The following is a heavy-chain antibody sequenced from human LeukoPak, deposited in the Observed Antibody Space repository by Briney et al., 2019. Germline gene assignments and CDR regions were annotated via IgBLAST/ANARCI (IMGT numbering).Heavy chain of an antibody. CDR2: ISSNGNFI. D-gene: IGHD2-21*02. J-gene: IGHJ3*02. V-gene: IGHV3-48*03. CDR3: ARENIVVVTAIRDAFDI. CDR1: GFTFSSYE. Sequence: GGSLRLSCAASGFTFSSYEMNWVRQAPGKGLEWVSYISSNGNFIYYADSVKGRFTISRDNAKNSLCLQMNSLRDEDTAVYYCARENIVVVTAIRDAFDIWGQGTMVTVSS.